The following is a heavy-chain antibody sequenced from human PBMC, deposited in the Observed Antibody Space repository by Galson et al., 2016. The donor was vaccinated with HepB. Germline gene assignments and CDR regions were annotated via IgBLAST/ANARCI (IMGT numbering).Heavy chain of an antibody. CDR3: AAVCTMAVPGCLDS. Sequence: SVKVSCKASGYNFTSYTLSWVRQAPGQGLEWMGWIRPKNGNVKYAQKFQGRLTMTTDTSTKTAYMELRSLRPEDTAVYYCAAVCTMAVPGCLDSWGQGTRVTVSS. CDR2: IRPKNGNV. CDR1: GYNFTSYT. D-gene: IGHD2-8*01. J-gene: IGHJ4*02. V-gene: IGHV1-18*01.